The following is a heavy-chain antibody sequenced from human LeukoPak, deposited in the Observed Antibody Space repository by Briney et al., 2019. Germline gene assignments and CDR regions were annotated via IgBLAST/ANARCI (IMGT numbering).Heavy chain of an antibody. J-gene: IGHJ4*02. Sequence: ASVKVSCKASGYTFTSYGISWVRQAPGQGLEWMGWISAYNGNTNYAQKLQGRVTMTTDTSTSTAYMELRSLRSDDTAVYYCARATMVRGGITKSLFDYWGQGTLVTVSS. CDR1: GYTFTSYG. V-gene: IGHV1-18*01. D-gene: IGHD3-10*01. CDR2: ISAYNGNT. CDR3: ARATMVRGGITKSLFDY.